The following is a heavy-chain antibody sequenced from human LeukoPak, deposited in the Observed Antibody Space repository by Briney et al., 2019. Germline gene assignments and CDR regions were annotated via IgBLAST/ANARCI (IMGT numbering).Heavy chain of an antibody. V-gene: IGHV5-51*01. J-gene: IGHJ5*02. CDR2: IYPGDSDT. Sequence: GESLKISCKGSGYSFTSYWIGWVRQMPGKGLEWMGIIYPGDSDTRYSPSFQGQVTISADKSISTAYLQWSSLKASDTAMYYCARLNYDIWSGPRGWFDPWGQGTLVTVSS. CDR1: GYSFTSYW. CDR3: ARLNYDIWSGPRGWFDP. D-gene: IGHD3-3*01.